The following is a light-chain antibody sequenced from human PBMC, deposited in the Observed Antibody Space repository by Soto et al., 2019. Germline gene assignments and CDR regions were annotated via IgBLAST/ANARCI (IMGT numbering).Light chain of an antibody. CDR1: QSVSSN. CDR3: QQYGRSPGT. CDR2: GAS. Sequence: IVMTQSPATLSVSPGERATLSCRASQSVSSNLAWYQQKPGQAPRLLIFGASIRDTGIPDNFSGSGSGTDSTLTISRLEPEDFAVYYCQQYGRSPGTFGQGTKVDIK. J-gene: IGKJ1*01. V-gene: IGKV3-20*01.